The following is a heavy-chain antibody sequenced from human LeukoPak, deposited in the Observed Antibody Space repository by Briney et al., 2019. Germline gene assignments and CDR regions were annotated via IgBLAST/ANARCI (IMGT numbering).Heavy chain of an antibody. CDR1: GGSIGSYY. D-gene: IGHD3-22*01. Sequence: PSETLSLTCTVSGGSIGSYYWSWIRQPPGKGLEWIGYIYYSGSTNYNPSLKSRVTISVDTSKNQFSLKLSSVTAADTAVYYCARWYYDSSGYLFDYWGQGTLVTVSS. J-gene: IGHJ4*02. V-gene: IGHV4-59*01. CDR2: IYYSGST. CDR3: ARWYYDSSGYLFDY.